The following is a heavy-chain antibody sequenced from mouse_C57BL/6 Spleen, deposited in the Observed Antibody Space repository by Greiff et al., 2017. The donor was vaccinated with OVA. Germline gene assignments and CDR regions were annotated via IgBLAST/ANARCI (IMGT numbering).Heavy chain of an antibody. V-gene: IGHV1-72*01. J-gene: IGHJ3*01. D-gene: IGHD2-4*01. CDR3: ARSYCDYYGFGY. CDR1: GYTFTSYW. CDR2: IDPYNGGT. Sequence: VQLQQPGAELVKPGASVKLSCKASGYTFTSYWMHWVKQRPGRGLEWIGRIDPYNGGTKYNEKFKSKATLTVDKSSSTAYMQLSSLTSEDSAVYDCARSYCDYYGFGYWGQGTLVTVSA.